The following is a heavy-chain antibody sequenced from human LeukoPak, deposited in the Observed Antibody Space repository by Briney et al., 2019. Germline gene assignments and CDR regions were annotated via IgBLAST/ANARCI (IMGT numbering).Heavy chain of an antibody. CDR1: GGSFSGYY. CDR3: ARGLKKQWLVPTRLNWFDP. Sequence: SETLSLTCAVYGGSFSGYYWSWIRQPPGKGLEWIGEINHSGSTNYNPSLKSRVTISVDTSKNQFFLKLSSVTAADTAVYYCARGLKKQWLVPTRLNWFDPGAREPWSPSPQ. J-gene: IGHJ5*02. V-gene: IGHV4-34*01. D-gene: IGHD6-19*01. CDR2: INHSGST.